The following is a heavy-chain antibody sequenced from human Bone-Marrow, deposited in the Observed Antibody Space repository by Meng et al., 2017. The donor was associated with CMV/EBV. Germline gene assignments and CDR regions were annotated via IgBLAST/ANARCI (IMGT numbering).Heavy chain of an antibody. Sequence: GESLKISCAASGFTFSSYSMNWVRQAPGKGLEWVSSISSSSSYIYYADSVKGRFTISRDNADNSLFLQMNSLRAEDTAVFYCAKDGIEGYYDSSGYYDYWGQGTLVTVSS. J-gene: IGHJ4*02. D-gene: IGHD3-22*01. CDR1: GFTFSSYS. CDR2: ISSSSSYI. CDR3: AKDGIEGYYDSSGYYDY. V-gene: IGHV3-21*04.